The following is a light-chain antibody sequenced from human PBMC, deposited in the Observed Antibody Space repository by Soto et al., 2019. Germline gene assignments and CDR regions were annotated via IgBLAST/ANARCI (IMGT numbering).Light chain of an antibody. V-gene: IGKV1-39*01. CDR3: QQSHSAPLT. J-gene: IGKJ4*01. Sequence: QMTQSPSSLFASVGDRVTITCRSSQSITSHLNWYQQKVGQSPKLLIYAASTLQSGVPPRFSGSGSGTEFTLTIGGLQREDFATYYCQQSHSAPLTFGGGTKVEIK. CDR2: AAS. CDR1: QSITSH.